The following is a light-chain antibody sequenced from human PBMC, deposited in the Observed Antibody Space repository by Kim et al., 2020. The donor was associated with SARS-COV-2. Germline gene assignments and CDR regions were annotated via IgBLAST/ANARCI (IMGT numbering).Light chain of an antibody. V-gene: IGLV6-57*04. CDR2: EDN. Sequence: NFMLTQPHSVSESPGKTVTISCTRSSGSIASNYVQWYQQRPGSAPTTVIYEDNQRPSGVPDRFSGSIDSSSNSASLTISGLKTEDEADYYCQSYDSSNPLVVFSGGTQLTVL. J-gene: IGLJ2*01. CDR3: QSYDSSNPLVV. CDR1: SGSIASNY.